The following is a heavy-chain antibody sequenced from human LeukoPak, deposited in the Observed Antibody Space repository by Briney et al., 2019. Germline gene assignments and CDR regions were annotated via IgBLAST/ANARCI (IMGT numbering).Heavy chain of an antibody. CDR1: GGSFSGYY. CDR3: ARGHTYGGAPNNWFDP. V-gene: IGHV4-34*01. Sequence: PSETLSLTCAVYGGSFSGYYWSWIRQPPGKGLEWIGEINHSGSTNYNPSLKSRVTISVDTSKNQFSLKLSSVTAADTAVYYCARGHTYGGAPNNWFDPWGQGTLVTVSS. D-gene: IGHD3-10*01. J-gene: IGHJ5*02. CDR2: INHSGST.